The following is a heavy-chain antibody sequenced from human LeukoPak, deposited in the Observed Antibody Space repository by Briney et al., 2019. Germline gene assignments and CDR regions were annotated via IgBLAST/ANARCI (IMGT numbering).Heavy chain of an antibody. CDR1: GFTFSDYY. CDR3: ARDRSITMVRTPPDY. Sequence: GGSLRLSCAASGFTFSDYYMSWIRQAPGKGREWVSYISSSGSTIYYADSVKGRFTISRDNAKNSLYLQMNSLRAEDTAVYYCARDRSITMVRTPPDYWGQGTLVTVSS. V-gene: IGHV3-11*04. D-gene: IGHD3-10*01. J-gene: IGHJ4*02. CDR2: ISSSGSTI.